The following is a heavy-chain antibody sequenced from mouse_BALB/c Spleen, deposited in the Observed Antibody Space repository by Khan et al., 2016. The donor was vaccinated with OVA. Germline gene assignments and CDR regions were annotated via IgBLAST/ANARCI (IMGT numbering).Heavy chain of an antibody. CDR1: GYTFTSYY. CDR2: INPSDGDT. Sequence: QVRLQQSGAELVKPGASVRLSCKASGYTFTSYYMYWVKQRPGQGLEWIGEINPSDGDTNFNEKFKSKATLTVDKSSSTAYLQLSCLTSEDSAVYYCTRSGYGTFAYWGQGTLVTVSA. V-gene: IGHV1S81*02. D-gene: IGHD2-1*01. J-gene: IGHJ3*01. CDR3: TRSGYGTFAY.